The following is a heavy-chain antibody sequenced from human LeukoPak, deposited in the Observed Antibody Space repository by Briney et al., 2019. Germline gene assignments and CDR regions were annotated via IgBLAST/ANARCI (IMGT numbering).Heavy chain of an antibody. CDR3: AKDSSSYDWGYMDV. J-gene: IGHJ6*03. CDR2: IGGSDGRT. CDR1: GFTFSTYA. Sequence: GGSLRLSCAASGFTFSTYAMSWVRQAPGKGLEWVSLIGGSDGRTRYAGSVKGRFTISRANSKNTLYLEMNSLRAEDTAVYYCAKDSSSYDWGYMDVWGKGTTVTISS. V-gene: IGHV3-23*01. D-gene: IGHD3-22*01.